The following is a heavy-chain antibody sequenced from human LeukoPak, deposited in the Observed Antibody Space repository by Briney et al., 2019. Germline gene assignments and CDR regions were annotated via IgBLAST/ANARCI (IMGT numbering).Heavy chain of an antibody. Sequence: GGSLRLSCAASGFTFSIHAMHWVRQAPGRGLEWVAVISFDATNKYYADSVKGRFTISRDNSKNTLFLQMNSLRSEDTAVYYCARDRQLWLPDYYYYYGMDVWGKGTTVTVSS. CDR1: GFTFSIHA. D-gene: IGHD5-18*01. V-gene: IGHV3-30*04. CDR3: ARDRQLWLPDYYYYYGMDV. CDR2: ISFDATNK. J-gene: IGHJ6*04.